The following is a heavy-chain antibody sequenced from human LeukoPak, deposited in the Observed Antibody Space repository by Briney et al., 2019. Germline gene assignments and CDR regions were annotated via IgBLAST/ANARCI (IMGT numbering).Heavy chain of an antibody. D-gene: IGHD6-13*01. V-gene: IGHV3-74*01. Sequence: GGSLRLSCVASGFTFSNYWMHWVRQAPGKGLVRVSRINTDGSPRNYADSVKGRFTISRDNAKNTLYLQMNSLRAEDTAVYYCASASSHRIAAGGDSWGQGTLVTVSS. J-gene: IGHJ4*02. CDR3: ASASSHRIAAGGDS. CDR2: INTDGSPR. CDR1: GFTFSNYW.